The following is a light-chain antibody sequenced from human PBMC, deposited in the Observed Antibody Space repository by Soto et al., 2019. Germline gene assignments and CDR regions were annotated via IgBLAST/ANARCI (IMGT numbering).Light chain of an antibody. CDR1: QSVLYSSNNKNY. Sequence: DIVMTQSPDSLAVSLGGRATINCKSSQSVLYSSNNKNYLAWYQQKPGQPPKPLIYWASTRESGSPDRFSGSGSGTDFTLTISSLQAEDVAVYYCQQYYSTPQTFGQGTKVEIK. CDR2: WAS. J-gene: IGKJ1*01. V-gene: IGKV4-1*01. CDR3: QQYYSTPQT.